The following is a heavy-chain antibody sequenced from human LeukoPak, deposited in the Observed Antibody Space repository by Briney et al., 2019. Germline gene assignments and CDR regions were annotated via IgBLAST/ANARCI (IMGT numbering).Heavy chain of an antibody. Sequence: ASVKVSCKASGYTFTSYAMNWVRQAPGQGLEWMGWINTNTGNPTYAQGFTGRFVFSLDTSVSTAYLQISSLKAEDTAVYYCARDKGYDFWSGYYSPARWFDPWGQGTLVTVSS. CDR3: ARDKGYDFWSGYYSPARWFDP. CDR2: INTNTGNP. D-gene: IGHD3-3*01. J-gene: IGHJ5*02. CDR1: GYTFTSYA. V-gene: IGHV7-4-1*02.